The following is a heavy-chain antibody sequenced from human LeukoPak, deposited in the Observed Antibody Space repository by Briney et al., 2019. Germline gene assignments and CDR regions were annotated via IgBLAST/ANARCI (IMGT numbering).Heavy chain of an antibody. V-gene: IGHV4-61*01. D-gene: IGHD1-1*01. J-gene: IGHJ5*01. CDR3: AREGTTGRNLNWFDS. CDR1: GGSVSSGSYY. Sequence: RSETLSLTCTVSGGSVSSGSYYWSWIRQPPGKGLEWIGYIHNSGNTNYNPSLKSRVTLSVDTSKNQFSLKLSSVTAADTAVYYCAREGTTGRNLNWFDSWGQGTRVPVSS. CDR2: IHNSGNT.